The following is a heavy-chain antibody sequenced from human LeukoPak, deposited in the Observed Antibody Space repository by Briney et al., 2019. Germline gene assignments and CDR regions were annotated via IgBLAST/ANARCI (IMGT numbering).Heavy chain of an antibody. Sequence: GGSLRLSCAASGFTFSSYGMHWVRQAPGEGLEWVSSISNSGSYIYYADSLKGRFTISRDNAKNSLYLQMNSLRAEDTAVYYCARDTVTHDAFDIWGQGTMVTVSS. CDR2: ISNSGSYI. CDR3: ARDTVTHDAFDI. CDR1: GFTFSSYG. J-gene: IGHJ3*02. D-gene: IGHD4-11*01. V-gene: IGHV3-21*01.